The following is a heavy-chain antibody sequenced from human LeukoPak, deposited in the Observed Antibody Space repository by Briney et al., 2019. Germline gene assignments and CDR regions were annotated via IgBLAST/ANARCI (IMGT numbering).Heavy chain of an antibody. CDR1: GFTFSYYS. V-gene: IGHV3-21*01. J-gene: IGHJ4*02. CDR3: AREWGYCSGGSCPPDHFDY. CDR2: ISSNSNNI. Sequence: GESLRLSCGASGFTFSYYSMNWVRQAPGKGLEWVSSISSNSNNIYYADSVKGRFTISRDNAKNSLYLQMSSLRAEDTAVYYCAREWGYCSGGSCPPDHFDYWGQGTLVTVSS. D-gene: IGHD2-15*01.